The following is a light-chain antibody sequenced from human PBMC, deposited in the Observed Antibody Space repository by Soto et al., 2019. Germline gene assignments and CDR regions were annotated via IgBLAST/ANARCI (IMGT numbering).Light chain of an antibody. CDR3: QTWGFGSVV. CDR1: SGHSNYA. J-gene: IGLJ2*01. Sequence: QLVLTQSPSASASLGASVKLTCTLSSGHSNYAIAWHQQQSEKGPRYLMKLNSDGSHSKGDGIPDRFSGSSSGAERDLTVSSLQSEDEADCAGQTWGFGSVVFGGGTKVTVL. CDR2: LNSDGSH. V-gene: IGLV4-69*01.